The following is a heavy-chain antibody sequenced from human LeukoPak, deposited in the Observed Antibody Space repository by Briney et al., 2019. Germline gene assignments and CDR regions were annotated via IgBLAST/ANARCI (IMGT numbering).Heavy chain of an antibody. CDR1: GLTFSSYW. J-gene: IGHJ4*02. D-gene: IGHD3-3*01. CDR3: ARDRVPTPYYDFWSGYFYGYFDY. CDR2: IKQDGSEK. Sequence: GGSLRLSCAASGLTFSSYWMSWVRQAPGKGLEWVANIKQDGSEKYYVDSVKGRFTISRDNAKNSLYLQMNSLRAEDTAVYYCARDRVPTPYYDFWSGYFYGYFDYWGQGTLVTVSS. V-gene: IGHV3-7*01.